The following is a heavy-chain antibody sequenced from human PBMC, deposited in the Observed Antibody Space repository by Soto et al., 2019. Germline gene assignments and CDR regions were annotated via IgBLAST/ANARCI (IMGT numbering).Heavy chain of an antibody. CDR3: ARLNFVVGGDQDYYYGMDV. J-gene: IGHJ6*02. V-gene: IGHV4-39*01. CDR2: IYYSGST. D-gene: IGHD2-2*01. Sequence: QLQLQESGPGLVKPSETLSLTCTVSGGSISSSSYYWGRIRQPPGKGLEWIGSIYYSGSTYYNPSLKSRVTISVDTSKNQFSLKLSSVTAADTAVYYCARLNFVVGGDQDYYYGMDVWGQGTTVTVSS. CDR1: GGSISSSSYY.